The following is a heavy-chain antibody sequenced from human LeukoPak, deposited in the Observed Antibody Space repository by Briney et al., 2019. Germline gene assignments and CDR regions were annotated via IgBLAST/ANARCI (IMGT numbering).Heavy chain of an antibody. V-gene: IGHV3-23*01. J-gene: IGHJ1*01. D-gene: IGHD3-3*01. Sequence: GGSLRLSCAASGFTFSSYAMSWVRQAPGRGLEWVSAISGSGGSTYYADSVKGRFTTSRDNSKNTLYLQMNSLRAEDTAVYYCAKVCTIFGVVITQYFQHWGQGTLVTVSS. CDR1: GFTFSSYA. CDR2: ISGSGGST. CDR3: AKVCTIFGVVITQYFQH.